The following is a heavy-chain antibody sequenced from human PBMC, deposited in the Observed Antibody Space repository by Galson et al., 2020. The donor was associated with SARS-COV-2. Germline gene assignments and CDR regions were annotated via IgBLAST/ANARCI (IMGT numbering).Heavy chain of an antibody. D-gene: IGHD3-16*01. CDR2: ISHDGRIE. CDR3: ARDVSGGGCDI. V-gene: IGHV3-30*04. J-gene: IGHJ3*02. CDR1: GFTFSNNA. Sequence: GGSLRLYCAASGFTFSNNAIHWVRQAPGKGLEWVAVISHDGRIEVYADSVKGRFTIARDNSENMVFLQVSSLRTDDTALYYCARDVSGGGCDIWGQGTMVTVSS.